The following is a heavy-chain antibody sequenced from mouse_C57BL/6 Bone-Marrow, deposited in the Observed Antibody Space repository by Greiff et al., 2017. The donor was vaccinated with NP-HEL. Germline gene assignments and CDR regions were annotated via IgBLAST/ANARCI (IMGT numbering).Heavy chain of an antibody. J-gene: IGHJ4*01. V-gene: IGHV2-9-1*01. CDR2: IWTGGGS. CDR1: GFSLTSYA. CDR3: ARRRDYAMDY. Sequence: VQGVESGPGLVAPSQSLSITCTVSGFSLTSYAISWVRQPPGKGLEWLGVIWTGGGSNYNSALKSRLIISTDNSNSKVFLKMNSLQTDDTARYCCARRRDYAMDYWGQGTSVTVSS.